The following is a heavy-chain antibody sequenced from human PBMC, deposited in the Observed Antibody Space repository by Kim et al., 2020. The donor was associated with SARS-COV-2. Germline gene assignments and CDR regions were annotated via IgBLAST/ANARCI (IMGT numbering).Heavy chain of an antibody. CDR3: GRGGLVGCSDY. CDR2: FNGDGTTT. Sequence: GGSLRLSCVASGFALSNSWMHWVRQAPGKGLEWVSRFNGDGTTTTYADSVKGRFTISRDNAKNTVFLQMNSLRTEDTAVYYCGRGGLVGCSDYWGQGTMV. CDR1: GFALSNSW. J-gene: IGHJ4*02. V-gene: IGHV3-74*01. D-gene: IGHD6-19*01.